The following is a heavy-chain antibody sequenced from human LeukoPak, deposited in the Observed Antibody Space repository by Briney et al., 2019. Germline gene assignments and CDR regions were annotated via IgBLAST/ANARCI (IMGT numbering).Heavy chain of an antibody. V-gene: IGHV4-59*01. CDR3: AATSGSSDWYDGFDI. Sequence: SETLSLTCTVSGGSISSYYWSWIRQPPGKGLEWIGYIYYSGSTNYNPSLKSRVTISVDMSKNQFSLKLSSVTAADTAVYYCAATSGSSDWYDGFDIWGQGTLVTVSS. J-gene: IGHJ3*02. CDR2: IYYSGST. D-gene: IGHD6-13*01. CDR1: GGSISSYY.